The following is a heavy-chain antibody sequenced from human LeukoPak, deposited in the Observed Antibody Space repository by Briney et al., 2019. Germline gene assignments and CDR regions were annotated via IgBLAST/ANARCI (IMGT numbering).Heavy chain of an antibody. Sequence: ASVKVSCKASGYTFTGYYMHWVRQAPGQGLEWMGWINPNSGGTNYAQKFQGRVTMTRDTSISTAYMELSRLRSDDTAVFYCAREVPYDSSRYYQPFDYWGQGTLVTVSS. J-gene: IGHJ4*02. D-gene: IGHD3-22*01. CDR1: GYTFTGYY. CDR3: AREVPYDSSRYYQPFDY. CDR2: INPNSGGT. V-gene: IGHV1-2*02.